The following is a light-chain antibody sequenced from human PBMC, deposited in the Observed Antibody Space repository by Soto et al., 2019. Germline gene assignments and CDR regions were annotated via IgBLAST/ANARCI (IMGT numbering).Light chain of an antibody. V-gene: IGKV3-11*01. CDR1: QSVSRH. J-gene: IGKJ4*01. Sequence: EIVLTQSPATLSLSPGDRATLSCRASQSVSRHLAWYQQKPGQAPRLLIYDASNRATGIPARFSGSGSGTDFTLTISSREHADFAVYYCQQRNNWHPVTFGGGTKVEIK. CDR3: QQRNNWHPVT. CDR2: DAS.